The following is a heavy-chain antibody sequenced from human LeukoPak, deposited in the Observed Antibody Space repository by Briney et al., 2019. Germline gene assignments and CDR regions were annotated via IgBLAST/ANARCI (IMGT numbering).Heavy chain of an antibody. CDR2: IDESGDT. V-gene: IGHV4-30-4*01. J-gene: IGHJ4*02. Sequence: SQTLSLTCTVSGGSISSGDYYWSWIRQPPGKGLEWIGYIDESGDTHYNPSLKSRVIISVDTSKNQFSLKLSSVTAADTAVYYCARRFLWFGESSGTFDYWGQGTLVTVSS. CDR1: GGSISSGDYY. CDR3: ARRFLWFGESSGTFDY. D-gene: IGHD3-10*01.